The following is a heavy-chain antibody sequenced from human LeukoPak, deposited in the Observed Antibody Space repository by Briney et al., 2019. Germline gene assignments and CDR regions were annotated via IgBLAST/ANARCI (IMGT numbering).Heavy chain of an antibody. J-gene: IGHJ4*02. CDR1: GFTFDDYA. Sequence: PGRSLRLSCVASGFTFDDYAMHWVRQAPGKGLEWVSSVSWKGGSIGYADSVKGRFTISRDNSKNTLYLQMNSLRAEDTAVYYCARDSVGAFDYWGQGTLVTVSS. CDR2: VSWKGGSI. V-gene: IGHV3-9*01. CDR3: ARDSVGAFDY. D-gene: IGHD1-26*01.